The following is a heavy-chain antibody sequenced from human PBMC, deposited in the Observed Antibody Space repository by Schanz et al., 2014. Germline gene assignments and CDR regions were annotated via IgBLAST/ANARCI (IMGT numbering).Heavy chain of an antibody. D-gene: IGHD6-19*01. J-gene: IGHJ3*02. CDR3: AKCIGWYGRCAFDI. CDR2: IYSGGST. CDR1: GFTFSSYG. Sequence: QVQLVESGGGLVKPGESLRLSCAASGFTFSSYGMHWVRQAPGKGLEWVAVIYSGGSTFYTDSVKGRFTISRDNSKNTLYLQMNSLIAEDTAVYYCAKCIGWYGRCAFDIWGQGTILTVSS. V-gene: IGHV3-NL1*01.